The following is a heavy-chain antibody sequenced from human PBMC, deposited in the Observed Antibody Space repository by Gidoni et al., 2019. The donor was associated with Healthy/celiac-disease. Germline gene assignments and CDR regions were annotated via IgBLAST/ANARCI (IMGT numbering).Heavy chain of an antibody. CDR1: GYNLTELS. CDR2: FDPEDGET. Sequence: QVQLVQSGAEVKKPGASVKVSCKVSGYNLTELSRHWVRQAPGKGLEWRGGFDPEDGETIYAQKCQGRVTMTEDTSTDTAYMELSSLRSEDTAVYYCATLRRSDDLWELVGWFDPWGQGTLVTVSS. CDR3: ATLRRSDDLWELVGWFDP. D-gene: IGHD3-16*01. J-gene: IGHJ5*02. V-gene: IGHV1-24*01.